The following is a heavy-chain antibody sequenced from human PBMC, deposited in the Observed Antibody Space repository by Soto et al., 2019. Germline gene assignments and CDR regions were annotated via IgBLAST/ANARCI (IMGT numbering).Heavy chain of an antibody. Sequence: QVQLVQSGAEVKKPGSSVKVSCKASGGTFSSYAISWVRQAPGQGLEWMGGIIPIFGTANYAQKFQGRVTITADESPTTARMELSSLRSEGTAVYYCARGATEGIVGDTRLDYWGEGTLVIFSS. CDR3: ARGATEGIVGDTRLDY. CDR1: GGTFSSYA. J-gene: IGHJ4*02. CDR2: IIPIFGTA. D-gene: IGHD1-26*01. V-gene: IGHV1-69*01.